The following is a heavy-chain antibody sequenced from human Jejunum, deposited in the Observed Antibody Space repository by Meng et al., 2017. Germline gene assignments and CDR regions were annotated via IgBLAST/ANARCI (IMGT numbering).Heavy chain of an antibody. CDR3: GRDLGGFYGV. V-gene: IGHV3-74*01. Sequence: EVQLVESGGGLVQPGWSLRLSCAASGFTFSRYWFHWVRQVPGKGLVWVSRIDTGGGTTNYADSVRGRFTIYRDNAESTLYLQMNSLTAEDTGVYYCGRDLGGFYGVWGRGALVTVSS. D-gene: IGHD2/OR15-2a*01. J-gene: IGHJ4*02. CDR2: IDTGGGTT. CDR1: GFTFSRYW.